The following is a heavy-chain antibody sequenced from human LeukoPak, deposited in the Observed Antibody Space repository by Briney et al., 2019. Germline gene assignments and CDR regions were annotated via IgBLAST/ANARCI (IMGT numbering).Heavy chain of an antibody. D-gene: IGHD5-18*01. J-gene: IGHJ4*02. V-gene: IGHV3-21*01. Sequence: GGSLRLSCAAPGFTFSNYTMCWVRQAPGKGLEWVSSISSSTGYIFYAASMKGRFTISRDNAKDSLYLQMNSLRAEDTAVYYCARVNLWLRSFDYWGQGTLVTVSS. CDR2: ISSSTGYI. CDR3: ARVNLWLRSFDY. CDR1: GFTFSNYT.